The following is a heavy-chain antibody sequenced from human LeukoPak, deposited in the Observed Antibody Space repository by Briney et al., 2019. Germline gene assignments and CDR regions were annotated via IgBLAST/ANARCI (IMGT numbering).Heavy chain of an antibody. J-gene: IGHJ4*02. CDR3: ARVRYHYDSSGYSIFDY. Sequence: PSETLSLTCSVSGGSISSSSYYWGWIRQPPGKGLEWIGSIYYSGSTYYNPSLKSRVTISVDTSKNQFSLKLSSVTAADTAVYYCARVRYHYDSSGYSIFDYWGQGTLVTVSS. CDR1: GGSISSSSYY. D-gene: IGHD3-22*01. CDR2: IYYSGST. V-gene: IGHV4-39*07.